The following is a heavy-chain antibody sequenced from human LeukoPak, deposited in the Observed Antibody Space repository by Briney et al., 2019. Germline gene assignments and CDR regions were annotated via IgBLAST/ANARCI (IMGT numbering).Heavy chain of an antibody. D-gene: IGHD3-3*01. J-gene: IGHJ4*02. Sequence: ASVKASCKAFGYSFTSYYMKWVRQAPGQRLEWMGIINPIDGSTTYAQNFQGRVTMTRDTSTSTVYMDLTSLRSEDMAVYYCARGYYDFPCWGQGTLVTVSS. CDR3: ARGYYDFPC. V-gene: IGHV1-46*01. CDR1: GYSFTSYY. CDR2: INPIDGST.